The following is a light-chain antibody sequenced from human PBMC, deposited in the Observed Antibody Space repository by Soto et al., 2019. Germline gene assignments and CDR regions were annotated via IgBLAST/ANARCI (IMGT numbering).Light chain of an antibody. V-gene: IGLV2-23*01. CDR2: EAS. CDR1: SSDVGSHNL. CDR3: CSYTSSTVI. J-gene: IGLJ2*01. Sequence: QSALTQPASVSESPGQSITISCTGTSSDVGSHNLVSWYQQYSDKAPKLIIFEASKRPSGVSNRLSGSKSGNTASLTISGLQPEDEGDYYCCSYTSSTVIFGGGTKLTVL.